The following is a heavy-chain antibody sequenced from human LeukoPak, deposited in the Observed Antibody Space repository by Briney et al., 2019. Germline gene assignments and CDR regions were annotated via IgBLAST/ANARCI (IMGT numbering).Heavy chain of an antibody. J-gene: IGHJ4*02. D-gene: IGHD2-2*02. CDR3: ARVDRFPDIVVVPAAIGY. Sequence: PGGSLRLSCAASGFTFSSYSMSWVRQAPGKGLEWVSSISSSSSNIYYADSVKGGFTISRDNAKNSLYLQMNSLRAEDTAVYYCARVDRFPDIVVVPAAIGYWGQGTLVTVSS. CDR2: ISSSSSNI. V-gene: IGHV3-21*01. CDR1: GFTFSSYS.